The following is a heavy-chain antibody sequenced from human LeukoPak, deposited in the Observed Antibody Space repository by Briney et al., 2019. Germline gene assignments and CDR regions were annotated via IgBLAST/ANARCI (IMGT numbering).Heavy chain of an antibody. CDR1: GFTFSSYS. CDR2: ISSFSGTI. D-gene: IGHD5-12*01. Sequence: PGGSLRLSCAASGFTFSSYSMNWVRQAPGKGLEWISYISSFSGTIYYADSVKGRFTISRDNAKNSLYLQMNSLRAEDTAVYYCARVNIVATINHYYYYMDVWGKGTTVTVSS. CDR3: ARVNIVATINHYYYYMDV. J-gene: IGHJ6*03. V-gene: IGHV3-48*01.